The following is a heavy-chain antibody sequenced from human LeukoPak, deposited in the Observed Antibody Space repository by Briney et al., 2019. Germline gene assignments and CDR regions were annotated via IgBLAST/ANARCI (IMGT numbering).Heavy chain of an antibody. CDR3: ARGGQAYSSSWYPSDY. D-gene: IGHD6-13*01. CDR1: GFTFSSYS. V-gene: IGHV3-48*01. J-gene: IGHJ4*02. CDR2: ISSSSSTI. Sequence: GGSLRLSCAASGFTFSSYSMNWVRQAPGKGLEWVPYISSSSSTIYYADSVKGRFTISRDNAKNSLYLQMNSLRAEDAAVYYCARGGQAYSSSWYPSDYWGQGTLVTVSS.